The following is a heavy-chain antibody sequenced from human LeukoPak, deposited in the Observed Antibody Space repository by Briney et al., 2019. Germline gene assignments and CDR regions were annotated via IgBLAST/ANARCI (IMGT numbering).Heavy chain of an antibody. J-gene: IGHJ4*02. Sequence: SETLSLTCAVYGGSFSGYYWSWIRQPPGKGLEWIGEINHSGSTNYNPSLKSRVTISVDTSKNQFSLNLSSVTAADTAVYYCARSDSTIFDYWGQGTLVTVSS. V-gene: IGHV4-34*01. CDR3: ARSDSTIFDY. CDR1: GGSFSGYY. D-gene: IGHD5/OR15-5a*01. CDR2: INHSGST.